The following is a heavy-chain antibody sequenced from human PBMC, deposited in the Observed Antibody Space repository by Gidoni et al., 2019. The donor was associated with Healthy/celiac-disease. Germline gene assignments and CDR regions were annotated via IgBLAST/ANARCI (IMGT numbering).Heavy chain of an antibody. CDR1: GFTFSRYA. Sequence: QVQLVESGGGVVQPGRSLSLSCAASGFTFSRYAMHWVRQAPGKGLEWVAGISYDGSNKYYADSVKGRFTISRDNSKNTLYMQMNSLRAEDTAVYYCARTGYCSSTSCDNNWFDPWGQGTLVTVSS. J-gene: IGHJ5*02. V-gene: IGHV3-30*04. CDR3: ARTGYCSSTSCDNNWFDP. D-gene: IGHD2-2*02. CDR2: ISYDGSNK.